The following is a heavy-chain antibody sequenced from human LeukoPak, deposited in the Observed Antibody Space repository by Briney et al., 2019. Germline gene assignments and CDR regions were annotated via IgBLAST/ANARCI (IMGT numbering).Heavy chain of an antibody. Sequence: AGSLRLSCAASGFTFSTSWMTWVRQAPGKGLERVAIINVDDSSKSYLDSVKGRFTISRDNARNSLYLQMNNLRAEDTAVYYCARDRAYSTFDFWGQGTLVAVSS. CDR1: GFTFSTSW. V-gene: IGHV3-7*01. J-gene: IGHJ4*02. CDR2: INVDDSSK. D-gene: IGHD4-11*01. CDR3: ARDRAYSTFDF.